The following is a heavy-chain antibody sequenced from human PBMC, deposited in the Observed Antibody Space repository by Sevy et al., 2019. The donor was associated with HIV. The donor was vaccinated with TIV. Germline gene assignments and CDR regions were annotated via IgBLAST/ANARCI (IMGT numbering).Heavy chain of an antibody. J-gene: IGHJ4*02. CDR3: VRVGYGGNSDGYFDY. Sequence: ASVKVSCKASGGTYSSYAISWVRQAPGQGLEWMGGIIPIFGTANYAQKFQGRVTITADESTSTAYMELSSLRSEDTAVYYCVRVGYGGNSDGYFDYWGQGTLVTVSS. V-gene: IGHV1-69*13. CDR2: IIPIFGTA. D-gene: IGHD2-21*02. CDR1: GGTYSSYA.